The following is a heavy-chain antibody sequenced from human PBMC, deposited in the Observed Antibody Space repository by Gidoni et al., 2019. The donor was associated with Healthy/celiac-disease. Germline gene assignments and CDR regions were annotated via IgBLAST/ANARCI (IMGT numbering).Heavy chain of an antibody. V-gene: IGHV4-4*07. J-gene: IGHJ3*02. CDR1: GGSISSYY. CDR2: IYTSGST. Sequence: QVQLQESGPGLVKPSETLSLTCTVSGGSISSYYWSWIRQPAGKGLERIGRIYTSGSTNYNPSLKSRVNMSVEKSKNQFSLKLSSVTAAETAVYYCARGGASGYYDYVWGSYRYGNDAFDIWGQGTMVTVSS. CDR3: ARGGASGYYDYVWGSYRYGNDAFDI. D-gene: IGHD3-16*02.